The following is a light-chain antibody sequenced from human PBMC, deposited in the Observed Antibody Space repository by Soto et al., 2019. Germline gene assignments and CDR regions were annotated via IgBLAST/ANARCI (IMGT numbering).Light chain of an antibody. CDR3: QQYYSSPPT. J-gene: IGKJ1*01. V-gene: IGKV3-20*01. CDR1: QSVSSSY. CDR2: RAS. Sequence: EIVLTQSPGTLSLSPGERATLSCRASQSVSSSYLAWYQQKPGQAPKVLIYRASSRATGIPDRFSGSGSGTDFTLTISRLEPEDVAVYYCQQYYSSPPTFGQGTKVDIK.